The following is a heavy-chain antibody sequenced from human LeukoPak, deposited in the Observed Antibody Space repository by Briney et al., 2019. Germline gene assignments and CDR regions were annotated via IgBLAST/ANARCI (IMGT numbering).Heavy chain of an antibody. Sequence: GGSLRLSCAASGFTFSSYWMSWVRQAPGKGLEWVANIKQDGSEKYYVDSVKGRFTISRDNAKNSLYLQMNSLRAEDTAVYSCARDGGLGYYDFWSGYAPYYFDCRGQGTLVTVSS. CDR2: IKQDGSEK. CDR1: GFTFSSYW. D-gene: IGHD3-3*01. CDR3: ARDGGLGYYDFWSGYAPYYFDC. V-gene: IGHV3-7*01. J-gene: IGHJ4*02.